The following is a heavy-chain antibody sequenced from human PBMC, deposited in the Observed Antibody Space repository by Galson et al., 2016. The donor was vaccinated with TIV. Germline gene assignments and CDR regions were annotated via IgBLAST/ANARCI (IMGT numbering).Heavy chain of an antibody. CDR1: GFIFDDVA. J-gene: IGHJ4*03. CDR2: LSWNGGFI. V-gene: IGHV3-9*01. CDR3: VKDISVGPTLLNF. D-gene: IGHD1-26*01. Sequence: SLRLSWAASGFIFDDVAMHWVRQVPGKGLGWVSGLSWNGGFIGYADSAKGRFTISRDNAKNSLSLQMNSLRPEDTAFYYCVKDISVGPTLLNFWGQGILVTVSS.